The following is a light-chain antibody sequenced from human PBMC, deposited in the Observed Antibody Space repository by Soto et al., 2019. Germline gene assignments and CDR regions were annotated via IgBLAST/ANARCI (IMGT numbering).Light chain of an antibody. V-gene: IGKV1-27*01. CDR1: QGISNY. CDR2: GAS. J-gene: IGKJ1*01. CDR3: QKYNSDPRT. Sequence: DFQMTQSPSSLSASVGDRVTITCRASQGISNYVAWYQQRPGKVPRLLIYGASTLQSGVSSRFSGSASGTEFTLTISSLKAEDVATYYCQKYNSDPRTFGQGTKVEIK.